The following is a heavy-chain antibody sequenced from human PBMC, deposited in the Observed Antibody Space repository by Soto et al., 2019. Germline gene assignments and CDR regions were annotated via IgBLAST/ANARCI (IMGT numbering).Heavy chain of an antibody. CDR3: AKDSSRGYYYYMDV. Sequence: GGSLRLSCAASGFTFDDYAMHWVRQAPGKGLEWVSGISWNSGSIGYADSVKGRFTISRDNAKNSLYLQMNSLRAEDTALYYCAKDSSRGYYYYMDVWGKGTTVTVSS. CDR1: GFTFDDYA. J-gene: IGHJ6*03. CDR2: ISWNSGSI. V-gene: IGHV3-9*01. D-gene: IGHD6-13*01.